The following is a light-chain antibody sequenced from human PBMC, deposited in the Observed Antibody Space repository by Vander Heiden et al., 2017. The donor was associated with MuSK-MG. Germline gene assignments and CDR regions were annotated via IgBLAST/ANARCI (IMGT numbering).Light chain of an antibody. CDR3: QQYNSYWT. V-gene: IGKV1-5*03. CDR1: QSISSW. CDR2: KAS. J-gene: IGKJ1*01. Sequence: IQITQTPSTLSASVGDRVPITCRASQSISSWLAWYQQKPGKAPKLLIYKASSLESGVPSRFSGSGSGTEFTLTISSLQPDDFATYYCQQYNSYWTFGQGTKVEIK.